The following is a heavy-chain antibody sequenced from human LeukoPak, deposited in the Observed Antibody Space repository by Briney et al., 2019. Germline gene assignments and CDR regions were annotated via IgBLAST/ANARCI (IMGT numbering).Heavy chain of an antibody. CDR2: TYYRSRWYN. J-gene: IGHJ4*02. D-gene: IGHD4-23*01. V-gene: IGHV6-1*01. Sequence: SQTLSLTCAISGDSVSSDSVTWTWIRQSPSRGLEWLGRTYYRSRWYNDYAVSVRSRLTINPDTSKNQFSLQLISVTPDDTAVYYCARGFCNSGNCYLDYRGQGTLVTVSS. CDR3: ARGFCNSGNCYLDY. CDR1: GDSVSSDSVT.